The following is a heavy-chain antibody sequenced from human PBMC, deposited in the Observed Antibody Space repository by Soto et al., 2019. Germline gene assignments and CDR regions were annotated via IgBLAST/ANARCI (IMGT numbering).Heavy chain of an antibody. Sequence: GESLKISCKTSGYSFTSYWIHWVRQMPGKELEWMGSIYPGNSDTRYSPSFQGHVTISADSSSSTAYLQWSSMKASDTAIYYCARQAAAGTHYYYGMDVWGHGTTVTVSS. CDR2: IYPGNSDT. CDR3: ARQAAAGTHYYYGMDV. J-gene: IGHJ6*02. CDR1: GYSFTSYW. V-gene: IGHV5-51*01. D-gene: IGHD6-13*01.